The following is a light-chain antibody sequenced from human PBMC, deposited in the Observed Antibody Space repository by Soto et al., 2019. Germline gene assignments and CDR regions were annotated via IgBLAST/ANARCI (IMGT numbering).Light chain of an antibody. V-gene: IGKV1-27*01. J-gene: IGKJ1*01. Sequence: IQITQSPSSLSASVEASSTSTYRASQAISIYLAWYQQAAGKVPKHLIYGASKLQSGVPSRFRGGGSGTNFTLTISSLQPDDFATYYCQHYNSYSEAFGQGTKVDI. CDR1: QAISIY. CDR3: QHYNSYSEA. CDR2: GAS.